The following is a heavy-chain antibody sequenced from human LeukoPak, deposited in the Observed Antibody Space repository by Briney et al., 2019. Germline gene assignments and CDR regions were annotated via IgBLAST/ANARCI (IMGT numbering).Heavy chain of an antibody. D-gene: IGHD1-26*01. CDR3: ARAGSGRSPDWFDP. CDR2: IKHDGSED. J-gene: IGHJ5*02. V-gene: IGHV3-7*01. Sequence: ETLSLTCAVYGGSFSGYYWSWIRQPPGKGLEWVANIKHDGSEDYYLDSVKGRFTISRDNAKSSMWLQMNSLRAEDTAVYYCARAGSGRSPDWFDPWGQGTLVTVSS. CDR1: GGSFSGYY.